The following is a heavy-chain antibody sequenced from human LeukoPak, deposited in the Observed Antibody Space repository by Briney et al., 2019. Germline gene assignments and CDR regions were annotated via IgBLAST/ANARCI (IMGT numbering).Heavy chain of an antibody. J-gene: IGHJ5*02. CDR1: GGSISSYY. Sequence: SETLSLICTVSGGSISSYYWSWIRQPPRKGVEWIGYIYYSGSTNYNPSLKSRVTISVDTSKNQFSLKLSSVTAADTAVYYCTRFGELLYTQFDPWGQGTLVIVSS. CDR3: TRFGELLYTQFDP. V-gene: IGHV4-59*08. D-gene: IGHD3-10*01. CDR2: IYYSGST.